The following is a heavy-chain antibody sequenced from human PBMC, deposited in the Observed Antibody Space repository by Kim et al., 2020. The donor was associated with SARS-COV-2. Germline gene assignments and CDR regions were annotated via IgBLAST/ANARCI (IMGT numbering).Heavy chain of an antibody. J-gene: IGHJ5*02. Sequence: TNYGQKFQGRVTMTRDSSISTAYMGLSRLRSDDTAVYYCARGEQLGWFDPWGQGTLVTVSS. V-gene: IGHV1-2*02. D-gene: IGHD6-6*01. CDR3: ARGEQLGWFDP. CDR2: T.